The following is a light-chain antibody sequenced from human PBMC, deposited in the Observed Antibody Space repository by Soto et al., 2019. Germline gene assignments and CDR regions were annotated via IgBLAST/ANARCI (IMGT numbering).Light chain of an antibody. Sequence: EIVLTQSPGTLSLSPGERATLSCRASQSVSNNYLAWYQQKPGQALRLLIYGASNRATGIPDRFSGSGSGTDFTLTISSLEPEDFAVYYCQQRSNWLTFGGGTKVDIK. CDR2: GAS. J-gene: IGKJ4*01. V-gene: IGKV3D-20*02. CDR3: QQRSNWLT. CDR1: QSVSNNY.